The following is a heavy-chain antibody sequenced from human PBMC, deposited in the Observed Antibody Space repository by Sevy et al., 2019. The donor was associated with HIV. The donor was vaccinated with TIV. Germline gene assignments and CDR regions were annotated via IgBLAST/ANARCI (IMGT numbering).Heavy chain of an antibody. CDR1: GGTFSSYA. CDR3: PRGGHSGITGTSSYMDV. J-gene: IGHJ6*03. CDR2: IIPIFGTA. V-gene: IGHV1-69*06. D-gene: IGHD1-20*01. Sequence: ASVKVSCKASGGTFSSYAISWVRQAPGQGLEWMGGIIPIFGTANYAQKFQGRVTITADKSTSTAYMELSSLRSEDTAVYYCPRGGHSGITGTSSYMDVWGKGTTVTVS.